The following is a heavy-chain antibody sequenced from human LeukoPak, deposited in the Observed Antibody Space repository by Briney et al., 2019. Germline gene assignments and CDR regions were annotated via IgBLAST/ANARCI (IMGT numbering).Heavy chain of an antibody. J-gene: IGHJ4*02. D-gene: IGHD3-22*01. V-gene: IGHV3-53*01. CDR2: IYKDGTT. CDR1: GITVSSDS. Sequence: GGSLRLSCAASGITVSSDSISWVRQAPGKGLEWVLDIYKDGTTHYADSVKGRFTVSRDNFKNTLSFQMNNLREDDTAVYYCATYDTVRGMMAYWGQGTLVTVSS. CDR3: ATYDTVRGMMAY.